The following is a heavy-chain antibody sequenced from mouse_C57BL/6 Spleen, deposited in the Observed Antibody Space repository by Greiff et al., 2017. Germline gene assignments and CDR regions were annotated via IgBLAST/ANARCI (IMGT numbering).Heavy chain of an antibody. Sequence: QVQLQQPGAELVMPGASVKLSCKASGYTFTSYWMHWVKQRPGQGLEWIGEILPGSGSTNYNEKFKGKATFTADTSSNTAYMQLSSLTTEDSAMYYCARSAQVTWFAYWGQGTLGTVSA. CDR3: ARSAQVTWFAY. V-gene: IGHV1-9*01. CDR2: ILPGSGST. CDR1: GYTFTSYW. D-gene: IGHD3-2*02. J-gene: IGHJ3*01.